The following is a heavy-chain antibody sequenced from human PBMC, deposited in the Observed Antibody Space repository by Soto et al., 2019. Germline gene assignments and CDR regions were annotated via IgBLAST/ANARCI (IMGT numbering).Heavy chain of an antibody. CDR3: ARSHYGGWAAWFDP. CDR1: GESLSGYY. CDR2: INPGRNT. V-gene: IGHV4-34*01. J-gene: IGHJ5*02. Sequence: QVQLQQWGAGLLKPSETLSLTCGVHGESLSGYYWTWIRQPPGRGLEWIGEINPGRNTNYNPSLKSRVTKSTHTSESHFSLNLTSVTAADTAIYYCARSHYGGWAAWFDPWGQGTLVTISS. D-gene: IGHD3-10*01.